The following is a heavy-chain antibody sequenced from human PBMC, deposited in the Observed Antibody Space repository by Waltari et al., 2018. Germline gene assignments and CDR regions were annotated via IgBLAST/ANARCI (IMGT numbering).Heavy chain of an antibody. CDR1: GGSFSGYY. CDR2: INHSGST. J-gene: IGHJ4*02. Sequence: QVQLQQWGAGLLKPSETLSLTCAVYGGSFSGYYWSWIPQPPGKGLEWIGEINHSGSTNYNPSLKSRVTISVDTSKNQFSLKLSSVTAADTAVYYCARGRYCSGGSCYSYFDYWGQGTLVTVSS. D-gene: IGHD2-15*01. CDR3: ARGRYCSGGSCYSYFDY. V-gene: IGHV4-34*01.